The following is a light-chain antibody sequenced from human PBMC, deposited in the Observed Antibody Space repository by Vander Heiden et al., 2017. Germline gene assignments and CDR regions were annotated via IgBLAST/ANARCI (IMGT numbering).Light chain of an antibody. CDR2: GNS. J-gene: IGLJ2*01. CDR1: STHIGAGYD. Sequence: QSVLTQPPSVSAAPGPRPTISCTGSSTHIGAGYDVPWYQQPPGTAPKLLIYGNSNRPSGVPDRFSGSKSGTSAALAITGLQAEDEADYYCQSYDSSLSGYVVFGGGTKLTVL. V-gene: IGLV1-40*01. CDR3: QSYDSSLSGYVV.